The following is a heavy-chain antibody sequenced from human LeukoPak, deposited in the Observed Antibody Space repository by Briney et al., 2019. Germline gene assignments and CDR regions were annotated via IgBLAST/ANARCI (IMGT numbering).Heavy chain of an antibody. CDR1: GFTFTSYS. CDR3: ARVLMSGYSGSGSYYEYGFDS. D-gene: IGHD3-10*01. CDR2: ISSSSSYI. J-gene: IGHJ4*02. Sequence: GGSLRLSCAASGFTFTSYSMNWVRQAPGKGLEWVSSISSSSSYIYYADSVKGRFTISRHNAKNSLYLQMNSLRAEDTAVYYCARVLMSGYSGSGSYYEYGFDSWGQGTLVTVSS. V-gene: IGHV3-21*01.